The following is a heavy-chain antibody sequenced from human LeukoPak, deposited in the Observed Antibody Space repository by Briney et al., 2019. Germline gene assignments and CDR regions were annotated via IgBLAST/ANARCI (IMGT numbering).Heavy chain of an antibody. CDR1: GGSISSHY. V-gene: IGHV4-59*11. D-gene: IGHD3-3*01. Sequence: SETLSLTCTVSGGSISSHYWSWIRQPPGKGLEWIGYIYYSGSTNCNPSLKSRVTISVDTSKNQFSLKLSSVTAADTAVYYCARAMPTTIFGVVIQPERYFDYWGQGTLVTVSS. CDR3: ARAMPTTIFGVVIQPERYFDY. J-gene: IGHJ4*02. CDR2: IYYSGST.